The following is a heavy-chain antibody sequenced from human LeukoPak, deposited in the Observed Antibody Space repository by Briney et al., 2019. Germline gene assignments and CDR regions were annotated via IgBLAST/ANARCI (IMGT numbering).Heavy chain of an antibody. CDR1: GDSISTSYSY. V-gene: IGHV4-39*01. J-gene: IGHJ4*02. D-gene: IGHD3-10*01. CDR3: ARRWTYYYGSGSYYRY. CDR2: IYYTGNT. Sequence: SETLSLTCTVSGDSISTSYSYWGWIRRPPGRGLEWVGSIYYTGNTYSNSSLKSRVSMFVDTSKNQFSLKLSSVTAADTAVYYCARRWTYYYGSGSYYRYWGQGTLVTVSS.